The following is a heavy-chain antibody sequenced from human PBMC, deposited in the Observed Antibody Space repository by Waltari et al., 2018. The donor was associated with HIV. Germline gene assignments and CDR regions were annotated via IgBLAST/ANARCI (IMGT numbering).Heavy chain of an antibody. D-gene: IGHD3-3*01. CDR2: ISSSISYR. CDR1: GFTFSSYS. J-gene: IGHJ3*02. CDR3: ARDTSFWSSPDLDAFDI. V-gene: IGHV3-21*01. Sequence: EVQLVESGGGLVKPGGSLRLSCAASGFTFSSYSMNWVRQAPGKGLEWVSSISSSISYRYYADSVKGRFTISRDNAKNSLYLQMNSLRAEDTAVYYCARDTSFWSSPDLDAFDIWGQGTMVTVSS.